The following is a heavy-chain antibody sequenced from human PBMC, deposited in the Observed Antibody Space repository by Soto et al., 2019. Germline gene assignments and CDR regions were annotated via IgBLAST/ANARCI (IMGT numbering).Heavy chain of an antibody. D-gene: IGHD2-21*01. CDR3: AASCVGCGGFNYYGMDV. J-gene: IGHJ6*02. V-gene: IGHV4-31*03. CDR2: IYYSGST. Sequence: PSETLSLTCTVSGGSISSSGYYWSWIRQHPGKGLEWIGYIYYSGSTYYNPSLKSRVTISVDTSKNQFSLKLSSVTAADTAVYYCAASCVGCGGFNYYGMDVWGQGTTVT. CDR1: GGSISSSGYY.